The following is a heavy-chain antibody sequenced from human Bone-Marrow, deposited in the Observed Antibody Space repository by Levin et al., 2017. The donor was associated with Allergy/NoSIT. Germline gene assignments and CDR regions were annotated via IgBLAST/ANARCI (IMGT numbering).Heavy chain of an antibody. CDR2: INDRGDT. CDR1: GDSLSSSF. CDR3: ARGGVTTDL. J-gene: IGHJ3*01. V-gene: IGHV4-4*07. D-gene: IGHD5-18*01. Sequence: SQTLSLTCSVSGDSLSSSFWAWLRQAAGERLEWIGRINDRGDTTYNPSLKSRVTMSVDTSKNQFYLKLTSVTAADTAVYYCARGGVTTDLWGQGTMVTVSS.